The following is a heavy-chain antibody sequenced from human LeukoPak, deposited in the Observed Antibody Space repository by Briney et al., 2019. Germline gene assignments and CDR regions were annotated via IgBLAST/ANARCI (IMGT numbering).Heavy chain of an antibody. Sequence: SETLSLTCTVSGGSVSSGSYYWSWIRQPPGKGLEWIGEINHSGSTNYNPSLKSRVTISVDTSKNQFSLKLSSVTAADTAVYYCAGGARMSYYYYGMDVWGQGTTVTVSS. J-gene: IGHJ6*02. V-gene: IGHV4-61*01. CDR1: GGSVSSGSYY. D-gene: IGHD6-6*01. CDR2: INHSGST. CDR3: AGGARMSYYYYGMDV.